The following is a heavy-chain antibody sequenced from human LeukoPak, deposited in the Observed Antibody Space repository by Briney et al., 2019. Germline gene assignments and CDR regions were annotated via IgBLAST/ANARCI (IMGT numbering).Heavy chain of an antibody. D-gene: IGHD3-3*01. CDR3: AKGSGDFWSGYYAY. J-gene: IGHJ4*02. Sequence: GGSLRLSCAASGFTFSSYAMSWVRQAPGKGLKWVSAISGSGGSTYYADSVKGRFTISRDNSKNTLYLKMNSLRAEDTAVYYCAKGSGDFWSGYYAYWGQGTLVTVSS. V-gene: IGHV3-23*01. CDR1: GFTFSSYA. CDR2: ISGSGGST.